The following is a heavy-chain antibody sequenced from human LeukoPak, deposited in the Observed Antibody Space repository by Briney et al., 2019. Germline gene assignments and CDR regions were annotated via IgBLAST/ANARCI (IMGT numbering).Heavy chain of an antibody. CDR2: ISISGSTI. V-gene: IGHV3-48*03. J-gene: IGHJ4*02. CDR1: GFTSSSYE. CDR3: ARVAYSSTWGYFDY. D-gene: IGHD6-13*01. Sequence: PGGSLRLSCAASGFTSSSYEVNWVRQAPGKGLEWVSYISISGSTIYYADSVKGRFTISRDNAKNSLYLQMSSLRAEDTAVYYCARVAYSSTWGYFDYWGQGTLVTVSS.